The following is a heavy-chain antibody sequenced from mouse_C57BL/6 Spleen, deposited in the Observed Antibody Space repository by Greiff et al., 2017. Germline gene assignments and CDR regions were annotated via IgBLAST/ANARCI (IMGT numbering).Heavy chain of an antibody. Sequence: QVQLQQSGPELVKPGASVKISCKASGYAFSSSWMNWVKQRPGKGLEWIGRIYPGDGNTNYNGKFKGKTTLTADKSSSTAYMQLSSLTSEDSAVYCCARSSTTADYYAMDYWGQGTSVTVSS. CDR1: GYAFSSSW. D-gene: IGHD1-2*01. J-gene: IGHJ4*01. CDR3: ARSSTTADYYAMDY. V-gene: IGHV1-82*01. CDR2: IYPGDGNT.